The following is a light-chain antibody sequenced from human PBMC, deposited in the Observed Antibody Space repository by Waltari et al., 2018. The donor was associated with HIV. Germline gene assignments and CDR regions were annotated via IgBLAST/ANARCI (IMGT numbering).Light chain of an antibody. CDR2: GNN. Sequence: QPVLTQPPSASGTPGQRVIISCSGSSSNIGRHAVGWYQHLPGATPTLLIFGNNQRSSGVPDRFSGSKSATSASLAISGLRSVDEADYSCAAWDDSLDGPVFGGGTKLTVL. V-gene: IGLV1-44*01. CDR1: SSNIGRHA. J-gene: IGLJ2*01. CDR3: AAWDDSLDGPV.